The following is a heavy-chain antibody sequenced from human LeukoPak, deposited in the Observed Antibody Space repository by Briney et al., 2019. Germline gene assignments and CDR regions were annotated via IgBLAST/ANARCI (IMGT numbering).Heavy chain of an antibody. D-gene: IGHD4-23*01. CDR1: GFTFSSYG. CDR3: ATGRYGGNSFDY. Sequence: GGSLRLSCAASGFTFSSYGMHWVRQAPGKGLEWVAFIRFDGSNKYYADSVKGRFTISRDNSRDALYLQMNSLRAEDTAVYYCATGRYGGNSFDYWGQGTLVTVSS. CDR2: IRFDGSNK. J-gene: IGHJ4*02. V-gene: IGHV3-30*02.